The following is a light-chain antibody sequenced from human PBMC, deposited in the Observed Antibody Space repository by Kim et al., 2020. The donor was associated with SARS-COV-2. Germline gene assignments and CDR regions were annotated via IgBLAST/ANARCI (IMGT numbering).Light chain of an antibody. Sequence: QSVLTQPPSASETPGQTVTISCSGSNSNIGNNFVNWYQQLPGAAPKLVIYRNHERPSGVPDRFSGSKSGTSASLVISGVRSGDGGDYYCASWDDSLSGQVLGVGTKVTVL. CDR2: RNH. J-gene: IGLJ3*02. CDR1: NSNIGNNF. CDR3: ASWDDSLSGQV. V-gene: IGLV1-47*01.